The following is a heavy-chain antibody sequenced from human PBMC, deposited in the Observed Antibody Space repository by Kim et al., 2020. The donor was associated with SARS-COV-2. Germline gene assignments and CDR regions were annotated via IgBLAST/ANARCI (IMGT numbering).Heavy chain of an antibody. CDR3: ARSWGTYSSGWFAY. J-gene: IGHJ4*02. V-gene: IGHV1-3*01. D-gene: IGHD6-19*01. Sequence: SPKFQGRVTITRDTSASTAYMELGSLRSEDTAVYYCARSWGTYSSGWFAYWGQGTLVTVSS.